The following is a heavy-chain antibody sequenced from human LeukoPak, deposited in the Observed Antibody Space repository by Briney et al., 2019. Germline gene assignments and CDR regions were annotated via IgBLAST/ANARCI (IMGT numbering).Heavy chain of an antibody. Sequence: GGPLRLSCAVSGFTFSNYAMSWVRQGPGKGLEWVAAISGTGNTKYYADSVKGRFAISRDNSKNMVYLQMDSLRAEDTAVYYCAKSHVTTATGTGRYFDYWGQGTLVTVSS. CDR3: AKSHVTTATGTGRYFDY. J-gene: IGHJ4*02. CDR1: GFTFSNYA. V-gene: IGHV3-23*01. CDR2: ISGTGNTK. D-gene: IGHD3-9*01.